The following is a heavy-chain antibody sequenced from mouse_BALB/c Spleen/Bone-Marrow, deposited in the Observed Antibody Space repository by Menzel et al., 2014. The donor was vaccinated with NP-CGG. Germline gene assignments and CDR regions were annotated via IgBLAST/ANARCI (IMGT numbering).Heavy chain of an antibody. V-gene: IGHV14-3*02. CDR1: GFNIKDTH. J-gene: IGHJ3*01. CDR3: AGDYANTASFAS. Sequence: EVKLEESGAELVKPGASVKLSCTPSGFNIKDTHMHWVKQRPEQGLEWIGRIDPANGNTKYDPNFKGKATLTADTSSNTSYIRPSSLTAEDTAVYYGAGDYANTASFASWGQGTPVTVS. D-gene: IGHD1-1*01. CDR2: IDPANGNT.